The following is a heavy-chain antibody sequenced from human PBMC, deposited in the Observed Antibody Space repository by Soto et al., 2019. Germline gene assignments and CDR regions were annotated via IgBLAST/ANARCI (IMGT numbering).Heavy chain of an antibody. J-gene: IGHJ4*02. D-gene: IGHD3-3*01. Sequence: GGSLRLSCAASGFTFSSYGMHWVRQAPGKGLEWVAVISYDGSNKYYADSVKGRFTISRDNSKNTLYLQMNSLRAEDTVVYYCAKTPFTYYDFWSGYRNYYFDYWGQGTLVTVSS. CDR2: ISYDGSNK. CDR3: AKTPFTYYDFWSGYRNYYFDY. V-gene: IGHV3-30*18. CDR1: GFTFSSYG.